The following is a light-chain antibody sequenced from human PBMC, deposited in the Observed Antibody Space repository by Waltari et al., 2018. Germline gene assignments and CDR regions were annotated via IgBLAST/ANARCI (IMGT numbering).Light chain of an antibody. CDR3: QAWDSSTAWV. CDR1: KLGDKY. J-gene: IGLJ1*01. Sequence: SYELTQPPSVSVSPGQTASITCAGDKLGDKYAYWYQQEPGQSPVLVIYQNSKRPSGIPERFSGSNSGNTATLTISGAQAMDEADYYCQAWDSSTAWVFGTGTKVTVL. V-gene: IGLV3-1*01. CDR2: QNS.